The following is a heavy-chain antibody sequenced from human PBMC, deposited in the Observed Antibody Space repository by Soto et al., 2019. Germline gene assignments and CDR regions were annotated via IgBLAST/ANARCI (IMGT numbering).Heavy chain of an antibody. CDR2: ISSSSSTI. J-gene: IGHJ6*03. CDR1: GFTFSSYS. Sequence: GGSLRFSCAASGFTFSSYSMNWVRQAPGKELEWVSYISSSSSTIYYADSVKGRFTISRDNAKNSLYLQMNSLRAEDTAVYYCARNPGIAVAGTGYYYMDVWGKGTTVTVSS. V-gene: IGHV3-48*01. D-gene: IGHD6-19*01. CDR3: ARNPGIAVAGTGYYYMDV.